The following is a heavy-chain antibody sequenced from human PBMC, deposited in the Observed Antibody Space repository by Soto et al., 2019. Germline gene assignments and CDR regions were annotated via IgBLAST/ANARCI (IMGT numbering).Heavy chain of an antibody. Sequence: SQTLSLTSAISGDSVSSNSAAWNWIRQSPSRGLEWLGRTYYRSKWYNDYAVSVKSRITINPDTSKNQFSLQLNSVTPEDTTVYYCARGRLERRVRWFDPWGQGTLVTVSS. V-gene: IGHV6-1*01. CDR2: TYYRSKWYN. CDR3: ARGRLERRVRWFDP. J-gene: IGHJ5*02. CDR1: GDSVSSNSAA. D-gene: IGHD1-1*01.